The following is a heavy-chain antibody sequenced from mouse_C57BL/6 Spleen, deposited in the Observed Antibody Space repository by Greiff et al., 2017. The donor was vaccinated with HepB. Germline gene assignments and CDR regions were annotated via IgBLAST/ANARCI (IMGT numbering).Heavy chain of an antibody. CDR1: GYTFTSYG. D-gene: IGHD3-2*02. J-gene: IGHJ3*01. Sequence: VKLQQSGAELARPGASVKLSCKASGYTFTSYGISWVKQRTGQGLEWIGEIYPRSGNTYYNEKFKGKATLTADKSSSTAYMELRSLTSEDSAVYFCAIDSSGLFAYWGQGTLVTVSA. CDR2: IYPRSGNT. V-gene: IGHV1-81*01. CDR3: AIDSSGLFAY.